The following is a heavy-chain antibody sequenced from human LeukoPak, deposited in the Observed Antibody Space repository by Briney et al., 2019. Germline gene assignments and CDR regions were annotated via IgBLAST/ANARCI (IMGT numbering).Heavy chain of an antibody. V-gene: IGHV3-48*03. CDR3: ARYLFGYSGGWYPPNSY. Sequence: GGSLRLSCAASGFTFSSYEMNWVRQAPGKGLEWVSYISSSGSTIYYADSVKGRFTISRDNAKNSLYLQMNSLRAEDTAVYYCARYLFGYSGGWYPPNSYWGQGTLVTVSS. CDR1: GFTFSSYE. CDR2: ISSSGSTI. D-gene: IGHD6-19*01. J-gene: IGHJ4*02.